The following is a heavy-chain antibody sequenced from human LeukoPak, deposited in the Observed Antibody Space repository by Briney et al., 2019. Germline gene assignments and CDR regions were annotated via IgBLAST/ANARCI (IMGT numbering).Heavy chain of an antibody. CDR2: VSHDGSDK. CDR3: ARDHGHYDSSGNFDY. V-gene: IGHV3-30-3*01. CDR1: GFSFDSYA. J-gene: IGHJ4*02. D-gene: IGHD3-22*01. Sequence: GGSLRLSCAASGFSFDSYAMHWVRQTPGKGLEWVAVVSHDGSDKYYADSVKGRFTISRDNSKNRLFLHMNSLRPEDTALYYCARDHGHYDSSGNFDYWGQGTLVTVSS.